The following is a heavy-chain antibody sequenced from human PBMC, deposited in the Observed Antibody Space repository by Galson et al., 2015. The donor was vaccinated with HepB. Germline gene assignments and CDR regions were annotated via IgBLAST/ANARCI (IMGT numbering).Heavy chain of an antibody. CDR2: ISYTGST. CDR3: ARAPSIAAPDWFDP. V-gene: IGHV4-61*01. Sequence: ETLSLTCTVSGGSVSSGSYYWSWIRQPPGKGLEWIGYISYTGSTNYNPSLRSRLTISIDTSKKQFSLRLSSVTAADTAVYYCARAPSIAAPDWFDPWGQGTLVTVSS. J-gene: IGHJ5*02. CDR1: GGSVSSGSYY. D-gene: IGHD6-6*01.